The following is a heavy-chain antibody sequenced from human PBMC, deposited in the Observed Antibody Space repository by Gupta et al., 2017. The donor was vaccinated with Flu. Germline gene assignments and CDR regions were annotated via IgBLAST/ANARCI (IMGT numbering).Heavy chain of an antibody. V-gene: IGHV5-10-1*01. CDR1: GYSFTSYW. Sequence: EVQLVQSGAEVKKPGESLRISCKGSGYSFTSYWISWVRQMPGKGLEWMGRIDPSDSYTNYSPSFQGHVTISADKSISTAYLQWSSLKASDTAMYYCASVVVVPAAFQGNYYYYYGMDVWGQGTTVTVSS. J-gene: IGHJ6*02. D-gene: IGHD2-2*01. CDR3: ASVVVVPAAFQGNYYYYYGMDV. CDR2: IDPSDSYT.